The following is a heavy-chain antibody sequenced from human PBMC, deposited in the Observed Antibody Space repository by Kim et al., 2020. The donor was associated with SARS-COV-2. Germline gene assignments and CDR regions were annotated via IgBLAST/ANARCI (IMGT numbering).Heavy chain of an antibody. CDR2: IWYDGSNK. D-gene: IGHD2-21*02. V-gene: IGHV3-33*01. J-gene: IGHJ4*02. CDR1: GFTFSSYG. CDR3: ARDRELYCGGDCYSGFDY. Sequence: GGSLRLSCAASGFTFSSYGMHWVRQAPGKGLEWVAVIWYDGSNKYYADSVKGRFTISRDNSKNTLYLQMNSLRAEDTAVYYCARDRELYCGGDCYSGFDYWGQGTLVTVSS.